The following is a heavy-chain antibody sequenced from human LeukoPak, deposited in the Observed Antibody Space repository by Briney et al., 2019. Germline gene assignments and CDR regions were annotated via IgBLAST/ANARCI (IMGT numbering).Heavy chain of an antibody. CDR1: GYTFTSYY. J-gene: IGHJ5*02. CDR2: INPSGGST. V-gene: IGHV1-46*03. D-gene: IGHD2-21*01. CDR3: ARGEVIVYPGDP. Sequence: ASVKVSCKASGYTFTSYYMHWVRQAPGQGLEWMGIINPSGGSTSYAQEFQGRVTMTRDTSTGTVYMELSSLRSEDTAVYYCARGEVIVYPGDPWGQGTLVTVSS.